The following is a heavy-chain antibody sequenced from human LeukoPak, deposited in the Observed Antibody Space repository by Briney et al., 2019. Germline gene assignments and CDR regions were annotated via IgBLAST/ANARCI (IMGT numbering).Heavy chain of an antibody. V-gene: IGHV3-30*04. CDR1: GFTFSTYA. CDR3: ARDLFSPFVTTSLGSAFDI. Sequence: GGSLRLSCAASGFTFSTYAMHWVRQAPGKGLEWLAVISYDGSDKYYADSVKGRFTISRDNSKNTLYLQMNSLRAEDTAVYYCARDLFSPFVTTSLGSAFDIWGQGTMVTVSS. D-gene: IGHD4-17*01. CDR2: ISYDGSDK. J-gene: IGHJ3*02.